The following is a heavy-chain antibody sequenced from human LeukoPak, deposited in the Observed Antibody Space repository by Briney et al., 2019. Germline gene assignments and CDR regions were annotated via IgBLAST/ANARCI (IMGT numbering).Heavy chain of an antibody. J-gene: IGHJ4*02. Sequence: GSLRLSCAASGLTFSAYGMHWVRQTPGKGLEWVAFTPSDGRFEDYADSVKGRFTISRDNSKNTLYLQMNSLRAEDTAVYYCAKADIVVVPAAPIPIDYWGQGTLVTVSS. CDR3: AKADIVVVPAAPIPIDY. D-gene: IGHD2-2*01. CDR1: GLTFSAYG. CDR2: TPSDGRFE. V-gene: IGHV3-30*02.